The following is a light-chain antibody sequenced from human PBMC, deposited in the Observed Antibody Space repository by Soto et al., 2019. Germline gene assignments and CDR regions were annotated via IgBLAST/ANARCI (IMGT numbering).Light chain of an antibody. CDR2: DAS. V-gene: IGKV3-11*01. CDR3: QQRSNWLT. CDR1: QSVSSY. Sequence: EIVLTQSPATLSLSPGERATLSCRASQSVSSYLAWYQQQPGQAPRLLIYDASNRATGIPARFSGSWSGTDFPLTISRLEPEDFAVYYCQQRSNWLTFGGGTKVEIK. J-gene: IGKJ4*01.